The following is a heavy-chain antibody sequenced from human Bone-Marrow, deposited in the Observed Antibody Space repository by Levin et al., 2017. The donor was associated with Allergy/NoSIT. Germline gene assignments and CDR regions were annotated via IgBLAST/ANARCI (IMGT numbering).Heavy chain of an antibody. V-gene: IGHV3-7*01. CDR3: ASRLTASGGLDV. J-gene: IGHJ6*02. CDR2: INQDGSEI. CDR1: GFTFRSYW. D-gene: IGHD5-18*01. Sequence: GGSLRLSCAASGFTFRSYWMHWVRQAPGKGLAWVANINQDGSEIYYVDSVKGRFTISRDNAKSSLFLQMNSLRAEDTAVYYCASRLTASGGLDVWGHGTTVTVSS.